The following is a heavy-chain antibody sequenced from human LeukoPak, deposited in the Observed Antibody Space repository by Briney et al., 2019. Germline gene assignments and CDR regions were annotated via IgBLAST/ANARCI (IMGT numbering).Heavy chain of an antibody. Sequence: SVKVSCKASGGTFSSYAISWVRQAPGQGLEWMGGIIPIFGTANYAQKFQGRVTITTDESTSTAYMELSSLRSEDTAVYYCARGSWEYCSSTSCYTPQDWGQGTLVTVSS. CDR3: ARGSWEYCSSTSCYTPQD. CDR2: IIPIFGTA. J-gene: IGHJ4*02. D-gene: IGHD2-2*02. V-gene: IGHV1-69*05. CDR1: GGTFSSYA.